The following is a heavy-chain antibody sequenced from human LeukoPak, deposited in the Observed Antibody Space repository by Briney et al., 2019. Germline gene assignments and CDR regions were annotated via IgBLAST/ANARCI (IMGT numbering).Heavy chain of an antibody. CDR2: INSGGSST. Sequence: GGSLRLSCAASGFTFSSYWMHWVRQAPGKGLVWVSRINSGGSSTSYADSVKGRFTISRDNAKNTLYLQMNSLRAEDTAVYYCARDGYDFWSGSVGFDYWGQGTLVTVSS. V-gene: IGHV3-74*01. CDR1: GFTFSSYW. D-gene: IGHD3-3*01. CDR3: ARDGYDFWSGSVGFDY. J-gene: IGHJ4*02.